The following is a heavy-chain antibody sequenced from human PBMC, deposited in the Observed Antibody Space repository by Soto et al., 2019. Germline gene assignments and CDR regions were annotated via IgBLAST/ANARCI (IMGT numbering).Heavy chain of an antibody. Sequence: PSETLSLTCTVSGGSISSGDYYWSWIRQPPGKGLEWIGYIYYSGSTYYNPSLKSRVTISVDTSKNQLSLKLSSVTAADTAVYYCARDRIAAREGFDYWGQGTLVTVSS. V-gene: IGHV4-30-4*01. J-gene: IGHJ4*02. D-gene: IGHD6-6*01. CDR1: GGSISSGDYY. CDR3: ARDRIAAREGFDY. CDR2: IYYSGST.